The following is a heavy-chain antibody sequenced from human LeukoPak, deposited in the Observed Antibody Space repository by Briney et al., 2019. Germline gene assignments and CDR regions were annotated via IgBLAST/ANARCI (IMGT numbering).Heavy chain of an antibody. CDR1: GFTFSSYA. CDR2: ISSSGGTT. D-gene: IGHD6-19*01. J-gene: IGHJ4*02. Sequence: PGGSLRLSCAASGFTFSSYAMNWVRQAPGKGLEWVSVISSSGGTTCYSDSVRGRFIISRDNSKNTLYLQMNSLRAEDTAVYYCAKAGIAVPATPEYCGQGTQVTVSS. CDR3: AKAGIAVPATPEY. V-gene: IGHV3-23*01.